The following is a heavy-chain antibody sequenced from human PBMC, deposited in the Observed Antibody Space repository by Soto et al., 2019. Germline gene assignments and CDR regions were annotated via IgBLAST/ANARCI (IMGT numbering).Heavy chain of an antibody. Sequence: EVQLVESGGGLVQPGRSLRLSCAASGFTFDDYAMHWVRQAPGKGLEWVSGISWNSGSIGYADSVKGRFTISRDNAKNSLYQQMNSLRAEDTALYYCAKGRLVLRSPFDYWGQGTLVTVYS. V-gene: IGHV3-9*01. CDR2: ISWNSGSI. CDR1: GFTFDDYA. CDR3: AKGRLVLRSPFDY. J-gene: IGHJ4*02. D-gene: IGHD6-19*01.